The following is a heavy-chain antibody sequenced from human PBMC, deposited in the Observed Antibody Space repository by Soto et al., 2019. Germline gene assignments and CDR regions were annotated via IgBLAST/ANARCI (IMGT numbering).Heavy chain of an antibody. CDR3: ARDQFSVAATIPDAFDI. V-gene: IGHV1-18*01. D-gene: IGHD2-15*01. J-gene: IGHJ3*02. Sequence: ASVKVSCKASGYTFTSYGISWVRQAPGQVLEWMGWISAYNGNTNYAQKLQGRVTMTTDTSTSTAYMELRSLRSDDTAVYYCARDQFSVAATIPDAFDIWGQGTMVTVSS. CDR1: GYTFTSYG. CDR2: ISAYNGNT.